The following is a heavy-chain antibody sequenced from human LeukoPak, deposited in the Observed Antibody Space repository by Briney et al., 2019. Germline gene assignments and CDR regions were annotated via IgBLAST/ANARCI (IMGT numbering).Heavy chain of an antibody. Sequence: PSETLSLTCAVSGGSISSNSYYWGWIRQPPGKGLEWIGSIYYSGSTYYNPSLKSRVTISVDTSKNQFSLKLSSVTAADTAVYYCARESVMVGYGSGSYYTLDYYYYYMDVWGKGTTVTVSS. CDR1: GGSISSNSYY. CDR2: IYYSGST. CDR3: ARESVMVGYGSGSYYTLDYYYYYMDV. V-gene: IGHV4-39*07. J-gene: IGHJ6*03. D-gene: IGHD3-10*01.